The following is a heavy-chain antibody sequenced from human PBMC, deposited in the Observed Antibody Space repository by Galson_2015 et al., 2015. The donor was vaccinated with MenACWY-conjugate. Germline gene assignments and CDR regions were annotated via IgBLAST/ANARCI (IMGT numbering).Heavy chain of an antibody. CDR2: ISSSSSYI. CDR3: ARSQYLCCYGMDV. J-gene: IGHJ6*02. V-gene: IGHV3-21*01. Sequence: SLRLSCAASGFTFSSYSMNWVRQAPGKGLEWVSSISSSSSYIYYADSVKGRFTISRDNAKNSLYLQMNSLRAEDTAVYYCARSQYLCCYGMDVWGQGTTVTVSS. CDR1: GFTFSSYS. D-gene: IGHD2-21*01.